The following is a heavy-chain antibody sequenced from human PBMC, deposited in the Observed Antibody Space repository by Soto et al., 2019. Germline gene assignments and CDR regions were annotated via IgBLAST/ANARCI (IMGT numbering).Heavy chain of an antibody. J-gene: IGHJ4*02. D-gene: IGHD2-21*01. V-gene: IGHV3-15*01. CDR1: GVTFSNGW. CDR2: IKSKIAGGTT. CDR3: ATDSTLTFCDGGPCYSLQTKIHDS. Sequence: PGGSLRLSCAASGVTFSNGWMSWVRQAPGKGLEWVGRIKSKIAGGTTDYSAPVKGRFTISRDDSKDTLYLQINSLKTEDTAVYYCATDSTLTFCDGGPCYSLQTKIHDSWGQGTLVTVSS.